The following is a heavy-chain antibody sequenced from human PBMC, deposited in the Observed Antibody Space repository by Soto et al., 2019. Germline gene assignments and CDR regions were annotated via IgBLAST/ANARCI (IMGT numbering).Heavy chain of an antibody. CDR1: GCTFSTYT. Sequence: QVQLVQSGAEVKKPGSSVKVSCKASGCTFSTYTISWVRQAPGQGLEWMGRIIPILGIANYAQKFQGRVTITADKSTGTAYMELSSLRSEDTAVYYCASRSTVVVAATEAFDYWGQGTLVTVSS. V-gene: IGHV1-69*02. CDR2: IIPILGIA. J-gene: IGHJ4*02. D-gene: IGHD2-15*01. CDR3: ASRSTVVVAATEAFDY.